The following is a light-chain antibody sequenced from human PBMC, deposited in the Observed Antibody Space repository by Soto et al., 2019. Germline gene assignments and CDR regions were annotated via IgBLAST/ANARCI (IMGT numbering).Light chain of an antibody. CDR1: QSIISW. J-gene: IGKJ1*01. Sequence: DIQMTQSPSTLSASVGDRVTITCRASQSIISWLSWYQQKPGKAPKLLIYAASTLQSGVPSRFSGSGSGTDFTLTISCLQSEDFATYYCQQYYSYPWTFGQRTKVDIK. CDR2: AAS. V-gene: IGKV1-5*01. CDR3: QQYYSYPWT.